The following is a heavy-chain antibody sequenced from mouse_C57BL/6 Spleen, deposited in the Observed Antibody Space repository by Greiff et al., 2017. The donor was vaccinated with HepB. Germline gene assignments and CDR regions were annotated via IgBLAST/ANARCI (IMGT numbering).Heavy chain of an antibody. D-gene: IGHD2-5*01. J-gene: IGHJ2*01. CDR2: INPNNGGT. CDR3: ARDYYSNYVYFDY. CDR1: GYTFTDYY. Sequence: EVQLQQSGPELVKPGASVKISCKASGYTFTDYYMNWVKQSHGKSLEWIGDINPNNGGTSYNQKFKGKATLTVDKSSSTAYMELRSLTSEDSAVYYCARDYYSNYVYFDYWGQGTTLTVSS. V-gene: IGHV1-26*01.